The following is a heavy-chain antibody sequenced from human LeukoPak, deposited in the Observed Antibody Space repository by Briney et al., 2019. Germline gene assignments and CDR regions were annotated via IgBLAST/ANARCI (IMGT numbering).Heavy chain of an antibody. CDR1: GGSISSYY. D-gene: IGHD3-9*01. Sequence: SETLSFTCTVSGGSISSYYWSWIRQPPGKGLEWIGYIYYSGSTNYNPSLKSRVTISVDTSKNQFSLKLSSVTAADTAVYYCAGGSVDILTGYKEGWFDPWGQGTLVTVSS. V-gene: IGHV4-59*01. J-gene: IGHJ5*02. CDR3: AGGSVDILTGYKEGWFDP. CDR2: IYYSGST.